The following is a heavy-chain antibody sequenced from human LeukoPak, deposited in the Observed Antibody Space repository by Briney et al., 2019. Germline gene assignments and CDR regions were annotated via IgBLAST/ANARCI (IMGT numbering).Heavy chain of an antibody. J-gene: IGHJ3*02. CDR1: GFTFSSYS. Sequence: GGSLRLSCAASGFTFSSYSMNWVRQAPGKGLEWVAVISYDGSNKYYADSVKGRFTISRDNSKNTLYLQMNSLRAEDTAVYYCARDTSGYSSSSAFDIWGQGTMVTVSS. CDR2: ISYDGSNK. CDR3: ARDTSGYSSSSAFDI. V-gene: IGHV3-30*03. D-gene: IGHD6-13*01.